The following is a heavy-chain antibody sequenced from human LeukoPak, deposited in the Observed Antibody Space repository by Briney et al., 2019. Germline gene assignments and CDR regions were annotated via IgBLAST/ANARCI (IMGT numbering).Heavy chain of an antibody. CDR2: ISFDGSKK. CDR3: ASYMMTDAFDI. J-gene: IGHJ3*02. CDR1: GFSFSNYG. Sequence: RPGGSLRLSCAASGFSFSNYGVHWVRQAPGKGLGWVAVISFDGSKKYYADSVKGRFTISRHNSKNTLYLQMNSLRAEDTAMYYCASYMMTDAFDIWGQGTMVTVSS. D-gene: IGHD3-16*01. V-gene: IGHV3-30*03.